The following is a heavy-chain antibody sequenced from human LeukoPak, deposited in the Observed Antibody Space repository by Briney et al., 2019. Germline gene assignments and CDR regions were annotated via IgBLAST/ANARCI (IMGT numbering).Heavy chain of an antibody. V-gene: IGHV4-59*12. CDR3: ARGVRSVGSSWYKHFDY. J-gene: IGHJ4*02. CDR1: GGSISSYY. CDR2: IYYSGST. D-gene: IGHD6-13*01. Sequence: SETLSLTCTVSGGSISSYYWSWIRQPPGKGLEWIGYIYYSGSTNYNPSLKSRVTISVDTSKNQFSLKLSSVTAADTAVYYCARGVRSVGSSWYKHFDYWGQGTLVTVSS.